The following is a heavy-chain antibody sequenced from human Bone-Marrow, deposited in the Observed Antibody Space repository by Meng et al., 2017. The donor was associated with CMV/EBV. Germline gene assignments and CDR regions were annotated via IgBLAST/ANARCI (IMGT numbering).Heavy chain of an antibody. CDR2: ISAYNGNT. CDR3: ARDQKWELLRGTYFDH. D-gene: IGHD1-26*01. J-gene: IGHJ4*02. Sequence: ASVKVSCKASGYTFTSYGISWVRQAPGQGLEWMGWISAYNGNTNYAQKLQGRVTMTTDTSTSTAYMELRSLRPEDTAVYYCARDQKWELLRGTYFDHWGQGTLVTVSS. CDR1: GYTFTSYG. V-gene: IGHV1-18*01.